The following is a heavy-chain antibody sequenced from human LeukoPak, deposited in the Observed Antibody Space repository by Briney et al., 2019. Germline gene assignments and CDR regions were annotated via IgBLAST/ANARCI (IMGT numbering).Heavy chain of an antibody. CDR2: IYRGGGT. D-gene: IGHD2-21*01. CDR3: ARNSGELGA. J-gene: IGHJ5*02. V-gene: IGHV3-53*01. Sequence: PGGSLRLSCAASGFTVSNNYMSWVRRAAGKGLEWVSLIYRGGGTYYADSVTGRFTLSRDNSKNTPYLQMNSLRAEDTAVYYCARNSGELGAWGQGTLVTVSS. CDR1: GFTVSNNY.